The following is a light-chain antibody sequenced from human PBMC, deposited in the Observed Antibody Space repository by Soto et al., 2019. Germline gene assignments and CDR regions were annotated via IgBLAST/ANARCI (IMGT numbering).Light chain of an antibody. CDR1: SSDVGSYNF. Sequence: QSALTQPASVSGSPGQSITLSCTGTSSDVGSYNFVSWYQQHPGKAPKLMIYEVSKRPSGVSNRYSGSKSGNTASLTISGLQAEDEADYYCYSYAGSSTFVFGAGTKVTVL. V-gene: IGLV2-23*02. CDR2: EVS. J-gene: IGLJ2*01. CDR3: YSYAGSSTFV.